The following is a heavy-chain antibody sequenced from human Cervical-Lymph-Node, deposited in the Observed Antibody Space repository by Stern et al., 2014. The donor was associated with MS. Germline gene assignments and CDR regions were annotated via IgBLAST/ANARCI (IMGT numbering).Heavy chain of an antibody. CDR2: VYYSGIT. Sequence: QLQLQESGPGLVKPSETLSLTCTVSGGSITNRDYWGWIRQSPGKGLEWIGSVYYSGITYYRPSLKSRATISIDTSKNQFFLRVTFVTATDTAVYFCARGVTAVTNYVPNWCFDLWGRGTLVTVSS. J-gene: IGHJ2*01. CDR3: ARGVTAVTNYVPNWCFDL. CDR1: GGSITNRDY. D-gene: IGHD4-11*01. V-gene: IGHV4-39*02.